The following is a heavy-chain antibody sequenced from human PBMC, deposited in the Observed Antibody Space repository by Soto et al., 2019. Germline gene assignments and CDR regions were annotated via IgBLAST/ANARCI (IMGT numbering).Heavy chain of an antibody. CDR1: GGSISSYY. CDR3: ARATDYGDGCLDD. Sequence: SETLSLTCTVSGGSISSYYWSWIRQPPGKGLEWIGYIYYSGSTNYNPSLKSRVTISVDTSKNQFSLKLSSVTAADTAVYYCARATDYGDGCLDDWGQGTLVTVSS. CDR2: IYYSGST. J-gene: IGHJ4*02. D-gene: IGHD4-17*01. V-gene: IGHV4-59*08.